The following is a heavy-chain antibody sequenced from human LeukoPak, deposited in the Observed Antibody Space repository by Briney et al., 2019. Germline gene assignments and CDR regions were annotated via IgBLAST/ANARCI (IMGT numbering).Heavy chain of an antibody. V-gene: IGHV3-13*01. J-gene: IGHJ3*02. Sequence: GGSLRLSCAASGFTFSSYDMHWVRHATGKGLEWVSAIGTAGDTYYPGSVKGRFTISRENAKNSLYLQMNSLRAGDTAVYYCARGGPYYYDSSGYVSDAFDIWGQGTMVTVSS. D-gene: IGHD3-22*01. CDR2: IGTAGDT. CDR3: ARGGPYYYDSSGYVSDAFDI. CDR1: GFTFSSYD.